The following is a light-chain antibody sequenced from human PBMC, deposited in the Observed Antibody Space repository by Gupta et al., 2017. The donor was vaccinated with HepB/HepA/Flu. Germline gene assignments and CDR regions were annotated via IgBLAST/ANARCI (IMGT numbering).Light chain of an antibody. CDR3: GAWDTSLSAGV. Sequence: QSVLTQPPPVSAAPGQKVTISCSGSSSNIGNNYVSWYQQLPGTAPKLLIYDNNKRPSGIPDRFSGSTSGTSATLGITGLQTGDEADYYCGAWDTSLSAGVFGGGTKLTV. V-gene: IGLV1-51*01. J-gene: IGLJ2*01. CDR1: SSNIGNNY. CDR2: DNN.